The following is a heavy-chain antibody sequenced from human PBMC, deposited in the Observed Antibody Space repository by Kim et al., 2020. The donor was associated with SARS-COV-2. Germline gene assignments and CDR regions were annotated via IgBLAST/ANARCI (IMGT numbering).Heavy chain of an antibody. D-gene: IGHD1-1*01. CDR2: IWYDGSNK. CDR1: RFTFSNYG. Sequence: GGSLRLSCAASRFTFSNYGMHWVRQAPGKGLEWVAVIWYDGSNKYYADSVKGRFTISRDNSKNTLYLQMNSLRAEDTAVYYCARDRGGLESSFDYWGQGTLVTVSS. V-gene: IGHV3-33*08. CDR3: ARDRGGLESSFDY. J-gene: IGHJ4*02.